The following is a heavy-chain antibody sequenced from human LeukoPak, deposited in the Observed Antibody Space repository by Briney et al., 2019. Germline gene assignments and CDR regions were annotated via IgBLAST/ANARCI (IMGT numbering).Heavy chain of an antibody. Sequence: PGGSLRLSCAASGFTFSSYSMNWVRQAPGKGLEWVSSISSSSSYIYYADSVKGRFTISRDNAKNSLYLQMNSLRAEDTAVYYCASLGSGSSSVDYWGQGTLVTVSS. J-gene: IGHJ4*02. CDR2: ISSSSSYI. CDR1: GFTFSSYS. CDR3: ASLGSGSSSVDY. V-gene: IGHV3-21*01. D-gene: IGHD6-6*01.